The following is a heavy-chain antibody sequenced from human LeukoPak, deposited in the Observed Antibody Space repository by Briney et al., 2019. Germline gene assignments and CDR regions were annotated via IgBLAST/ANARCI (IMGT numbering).Heavy chain of an antibody. Sequence: SETLSLTCDVSDDSITSGGYSWSWIRQPPGKGLEWIGYIYDSGNTYYNPSLKSRVTISGDTSKKQFSLKLSSVTAADTAVYYCASPYSPYWGQGTLVTVSS. D-gene: IGHD2-21*01. CDR3: ASPYSPY. CDR1: DDSITSGGYS. CDR2: IYDSGNT. J-gene: IGHJ4*02. V-gene: IGHV4-30-4*07.